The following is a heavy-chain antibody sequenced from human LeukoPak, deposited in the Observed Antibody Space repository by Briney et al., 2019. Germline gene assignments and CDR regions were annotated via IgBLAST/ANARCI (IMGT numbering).Heavy chain of an antibody. V-gene: IGHV1-18*01. CDR3: ARDWYSSSGGWFDP. Sequence: EASVKVSCKASGYTFTSYGISWVRQAPGQGLEWMGWISAYNGNTNYAQKLQGRVTMTTDTSTSTAYMELRSLRSEDTAVYYCARDWYSSSGGWFDPWGQGTLVTVSS. CDR2: ISAYNGNT. J-gene: IGHJ5*02. CDR1: GYTFTSYG. D-gene: IGHD6-13*01.